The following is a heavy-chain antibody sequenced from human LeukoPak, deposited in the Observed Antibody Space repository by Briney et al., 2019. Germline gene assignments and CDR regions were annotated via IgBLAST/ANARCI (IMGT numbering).Heavy chain of an antibody. CDR1: GYSISSGYY. CDR2: IYYSGST. D-gene: IGHD4-17*01. V-gene: IGHV4-61*01. CDR3: ATAKLDYGMDWFDP. J-gene: IGHJ5*02. Sequence: SETLSLTCTVSGYSISSGYYWGWIRQPPGKGLEWIGYIYYSGSTNYNPSLKSRVTISVDTSKNQFSLKLSSVTAADTAVYYCATAKLDYGMDWFDPWGQGTLVTVSS.